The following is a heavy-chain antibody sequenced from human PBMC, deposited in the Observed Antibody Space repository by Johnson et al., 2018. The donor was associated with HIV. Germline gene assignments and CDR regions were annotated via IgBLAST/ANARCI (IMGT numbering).Heavy chain of an antibody. CDR3: ARLIVGAPGAFDI. D-gene: IGHD1-26*01. V-gene: IGHV3-33*01. CDR2: IWYDGSNK. J-gene: IGHJ3*02. Sequence: VQLVESGGGLVQPGGSLRLSCAASGFTFDTYGMHWVRQAPGKGLEWVAVIWYDGSNKYYVDSVKGRFTISRDNAKNSLYLQMNSLRAEDTAVYYCARLIVGAPGAFDIWGQGTMVTVSS. CDR1: GFTFDTYG.